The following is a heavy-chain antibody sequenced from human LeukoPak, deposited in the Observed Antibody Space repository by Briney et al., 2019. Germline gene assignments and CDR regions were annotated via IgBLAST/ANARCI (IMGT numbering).Heavy chain of an antibody. CDR3: ARDREAATIDY. V-gene: IGHV4-31*03. D-gene: IGHD6-25*01. Sequence: SETLSLTCTVSGGSISSDGYYWSWIRQHPGKGLEWIGYIYYSGSTYYNPSLKSRVTISVDTSKNQFSLKLSSVSAADTAVYFCARDREAATIDYWGQGTLVIVSS. CDR1: GGSISSDGYY. J-gene: IGHJ4*02. CDR2: IYYSGST.